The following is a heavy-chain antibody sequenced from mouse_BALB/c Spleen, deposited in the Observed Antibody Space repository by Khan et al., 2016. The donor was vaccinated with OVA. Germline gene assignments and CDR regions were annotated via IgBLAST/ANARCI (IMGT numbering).Heavy chain of an antibody. D-gene: IGHD3-3*01. Sequence: EVQLQESGPGLVKPSQSLSLTCTVTGYSITSDYAWNWLRQFPGNKLEWMGYINYSGRTSYTPSLKSRISITRETSKNQFFLQLNSVTTEDTATYYCVRGRAYWGQGTLVTVSA. CDR2: INYSGRT. J-gene: IGHJ3*01. CDR1: GYSITSDYA. CDR3: VRGRAY. V-gene: IGHV3-2*02.